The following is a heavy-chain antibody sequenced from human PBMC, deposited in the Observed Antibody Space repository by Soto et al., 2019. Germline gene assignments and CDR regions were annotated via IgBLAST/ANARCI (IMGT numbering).Heavy chain of an antibody. V-gene: IGHV3-30*18. Sequence: QVQLVESGGGVVQPGRSLRLSCAASGFTFSSYGMHWVRQAPGKGLEWVAVISYDGSNKYYVDSVKGRFTISRDNSKNALYMQMNSLRAADTAVYYCAKDCEYCSGGSSHLDYWGQGTLVTVSS. CDR1: GFTFSSYG. CDR3: AKDCEYCSGGSSHLDY. J-gene: IGHJ4*02. D-gene: IGHD2-15*01. CDR2: ISYDGSNK.